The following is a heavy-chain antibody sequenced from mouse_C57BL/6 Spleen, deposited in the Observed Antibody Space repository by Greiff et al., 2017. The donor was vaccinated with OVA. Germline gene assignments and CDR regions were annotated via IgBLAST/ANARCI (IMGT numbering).Heavy chain of an antibody. Sequence: QVHVKQPGAELVRPGSSVKLSCKASGYTFTSYWMHWVKQRPIQGLEWIGNIDPSDSETHYNQKFKDKATLTVDKSSSTAYMQLSSLTSEDSAVDYCASGNGSSYPFAYWGQGTLVTVSA. CDR3: ASGNGSSYPFAY. J-gene: IGHJ3*01. CDR2: IDPSDSET. CDR1: GYTFTSYW. D-gene: IGHD1-1*01. V-gene: IGHV1-52*01.